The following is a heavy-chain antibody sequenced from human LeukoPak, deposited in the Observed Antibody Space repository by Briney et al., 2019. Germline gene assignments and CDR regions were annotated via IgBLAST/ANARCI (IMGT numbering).Heavy chain of an antibody. Sequence: KPSETLSLTCTVSGGSISSYYWSWIRQPAGKGLEWIGRIYTSGSTNYNPSLKSRVTMSVDTSKTQFSLKLSSVTAADTAVYYCARGLNYDFWSGYNAGNWFDPWGQGTLVTVSS. CDR1: GGSISSYY. V-gene: IGHV4-4*07. CDR2: IYTSGST. J-gene: IGHJ5*02. CDR3: ARGLNYDFWSGYNAGNWFDP. D-gene: IGHD3-3*01.